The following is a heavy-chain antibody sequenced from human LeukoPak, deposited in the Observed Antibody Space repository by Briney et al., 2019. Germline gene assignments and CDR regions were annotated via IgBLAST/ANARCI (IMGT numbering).Heavy chain of an antibody. V-gene: IGHV3-23*01. CDR2: ISGSGGTT. D-gene: IGHD6-19*01. CDR3: AKAVAGYDAFDA. Sequence: GGSLRLSCAASGFTFSSFAMSWVRQAPGKGLEWVSGISGSGGTTYYADSVKGRFTISRDNSKNTLYLQVNSLRAEDTALYYCAKAVAGYDAFDAWGQGTMVIVSS. CDR1: GFTFSSFA. J-gene: IGHJ3*01.